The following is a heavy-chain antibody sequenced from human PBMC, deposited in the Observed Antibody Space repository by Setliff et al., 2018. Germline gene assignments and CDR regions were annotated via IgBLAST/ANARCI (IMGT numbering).Heavy chain of an antibody. Sequence: VASVKVSCKASGYMFTTYAMSWIRQVPGQGFGWMGWINTNTGNPIYVQGFTGRFVFSLDTSVSTAYLHISGLKAEDTAVYYCARASRFGTVVYKGDYYMDVWGKGTTVTVSS. D-gene: IGHD3-10*01. CDR3: ARASRFGTVVYKGDYYMDV. J-gene: IGHJ6*03. CDR1: GYMFTTYA. CDR2: INTNTGNP. V-gene: IGHV7-4-1*02.